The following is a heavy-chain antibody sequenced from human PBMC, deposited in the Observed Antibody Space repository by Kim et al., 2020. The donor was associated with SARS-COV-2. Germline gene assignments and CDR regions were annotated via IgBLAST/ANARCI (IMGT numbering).Heavy chain of an antibody. V-gene: IGHV4-34*01. CDR1: GGSFSGYY. CDR3: ARDYITMVRGVIEDYGMDV. Sequence: SETLSLTCAVYGGSFSGYYWSWIRQPPGKGLEWIGEINHSGSTNYNPSLKSRVTISVDTSKNQFSLKLSSVTAADTAVYYCARDYITMVRGVIEDYGMDVWGQGTTVTVSS. D-gene: IGHD3-10*01. J-gene: IGHJ6*02. CDR2: INHSGST.